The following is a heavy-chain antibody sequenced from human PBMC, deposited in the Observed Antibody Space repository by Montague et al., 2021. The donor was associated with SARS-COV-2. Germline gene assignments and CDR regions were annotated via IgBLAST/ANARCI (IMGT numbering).Heavy chain of an antibody. J-gene: IGHJ6*03. CDR3: ARGRIEVSMIVVVLTGASYYMDV. Sequence: SETLSLTCTVSSGSINNFFWSWIRQPPGKGLEWIGEINNSGSTNYNPSLKSRVTISVDTSKNQFSLKLHSVTAADTAVYYCARGRIEVSMIVVVLTGASYYMDVWGKGTTVTVSS. CDR2: INNSGST. CDR1: SGSINNFF. D-gene: IGHD3-22*01. V-gene: IGHV4-34*01.